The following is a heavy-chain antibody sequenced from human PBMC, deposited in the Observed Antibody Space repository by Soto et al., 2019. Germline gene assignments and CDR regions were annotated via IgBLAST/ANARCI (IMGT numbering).Heavy chain of an antibody. CDR3: TRGRGQEFDY. Sequence: EVQLVQSGGGLVQPGGSLRLSCAASGFSFSSYDMHWVRQPTGKGLEWVSAIGTAGDTLYTGSVRGRFTISRENAKNSLYLQMNSLGAEDTAVYYCTRGRGQEFDYWGQGTLVTVS. J-gene: IGHJ4*02. CDR2: IGTAGDT. V-gene: IGHV3-13*01. CDR1: GFSFSSYD.